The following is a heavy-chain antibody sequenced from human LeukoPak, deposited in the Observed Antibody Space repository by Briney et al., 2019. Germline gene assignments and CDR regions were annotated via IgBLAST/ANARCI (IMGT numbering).Heavy chain of an antibody. CDR1: GYTFTSYD. CDR3: ARASWLAPYYYYGMDV. J-gene: IGHJ6*02. D-gene: IGHD6-19*01. Sequence: SVKVSCKASGYTFTSYDINWVRQATGQGLEWMGWMNPNSGNTGYAQKFQGRVTMTRNTSISTAYMELSSLRSEDTAVYYCARASWLAPYYYYGMDVWGQGTTVTVSS. CDR2: MNPNSGNT. V-gene: IGHV1-8*01.